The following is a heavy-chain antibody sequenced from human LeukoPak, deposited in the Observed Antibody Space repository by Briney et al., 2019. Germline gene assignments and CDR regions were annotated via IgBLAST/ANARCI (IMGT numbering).Heavy chain of an antibody. J-gene: IGHJ3*01. V-gene: IGHV4-61*01. CDR2: GYYRGRT. CDR1: DDSVSTDSYC. D-gene: IGHD3-22*01. Sequence: SETLSLTCTVSDDSVSTDSYCWSWIRQPPGKELEWIGHGYYRGRTNYNHSLKSRVTISVDTSKNQISLKLSSVTAADTAVYYCAKVGGNYFYDSSGYYYVRAFDVWGQGTMVTVSP. CDR3: AKVGGNYFYDSSGYYYVRAFDV.